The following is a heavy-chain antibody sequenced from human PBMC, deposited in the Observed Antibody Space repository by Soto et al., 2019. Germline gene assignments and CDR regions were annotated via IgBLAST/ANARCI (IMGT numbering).Heavy chain of an antibody. CDR3: APRSPAFDY. Sequence: QVQLVQSGPEVKKPGASVKVSCKTSGYTFTSYGISWVRQAPGQGLEWMGWITTDKGKTTYAQKFQGRVTMTTDTSTSTAYLDLSSLRSDDTAVYYCAPRSPAFDYWGQGTLVTVSS. CDR2: ITTDKGKT. J-gene: IGHJ4*02. V-gene: IGHV1-18*01. CDR1: GYTFTSYG.